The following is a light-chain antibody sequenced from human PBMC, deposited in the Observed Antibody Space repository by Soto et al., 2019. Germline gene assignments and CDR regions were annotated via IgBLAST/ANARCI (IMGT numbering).Light chain of an antibody. J-gene: IGLJ1*01. CDR1: SSDVGGYSY. Sequence: QSALTQPRSVSGSPGQSVTISCTGTSSDVGGYSYVSWYQQHPGKAPKLMIYDVTTRPSGIPDRFSGSKSGNTASLTISGLQAEDEADYYCFSYAGSYTSVFGTRTKLTVL. CDR3: FSYAGSYTSV. V-gene: IGLV2-11*01. CDR2: DVT.